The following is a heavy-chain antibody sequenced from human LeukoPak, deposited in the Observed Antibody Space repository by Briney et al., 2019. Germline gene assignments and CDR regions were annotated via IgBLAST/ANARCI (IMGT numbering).Heavy chain of an antibody. CDR2: IYYSGNT. Sequence: PSETLSLTCTVSDDSISSSSYYWGWIRQPPGKGLEWIGSIYYSGNTYYNPSLKSRVTISIDTSKNQFSLKLSSVTAADTAVYYCARYTAMVNDAFDIWGQGTMVTVSS. CDR3: ARYTAMVNDAFDI. CDR1: DDSISSSSYY. J-gene: IGHJ3*02. V-gene: IGHV4-39*01. D-gene: IGHD5-18*01.